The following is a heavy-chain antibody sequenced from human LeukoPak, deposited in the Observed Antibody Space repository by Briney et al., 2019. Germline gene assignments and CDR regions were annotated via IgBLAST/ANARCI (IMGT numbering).Heavy chain of an antibody. CDR2: ISKDGGNE. CDR1: GFTFSTYV. J-gene: IGHJ4*02. V-gene: IGHV3-30*04. CDR3: ARESVARGLFDY. Sequence: GGSLRLSCAASGFTFSTYVMHWVRQAPGKGLEWVAVISKDGGNEDYADSVKGRFSISRDNSKNTLFLQMNSLRVEDTVVYYCARESVARGLFDYWGQGTLVTVSS. D-gene: IGHD5-12*01.